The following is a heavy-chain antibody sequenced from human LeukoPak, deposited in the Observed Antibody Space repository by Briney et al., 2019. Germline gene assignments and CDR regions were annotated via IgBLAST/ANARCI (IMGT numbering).Heavy chain of an antibody. CDR2: INAYNGNT. CDR3: ARDRHIAAAVYYYYMDV. CDR1: GYTFTSYI. Sequence: GASVKVSCKASGYTFTSYIISWVRQPPGQGLEWMGWINAYNGNTDYAQRVQGRVNMTTDTYTSTAYMELRSLRSDDTAVYYCARDRHIAAAVYYYYMDVWGKGTPVTVSS. V-gene: IGHV1-18*01. D-gene: IGHD6-13*01. J-gene: IGHJ6*03.